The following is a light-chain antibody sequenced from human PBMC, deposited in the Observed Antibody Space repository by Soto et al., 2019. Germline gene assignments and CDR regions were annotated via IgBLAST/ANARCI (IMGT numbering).Light chain of an antibody. CDR3: QQYLASPPWT. J-gene: IGKJ1*01. CDR1: QSVNSGY. CDR2: GTS. V-gene: IGKV3-20*01. Sequence: EIVLTQSPRTLSLSPGERAILSCRASQSVNSGYLAWYQQKPGQAPRLLIYGTSIRAAGIPDRFSGSGSGTDFTLPISRLEPEDFAVYSCQQYLASPPWTFGQGTKVE.